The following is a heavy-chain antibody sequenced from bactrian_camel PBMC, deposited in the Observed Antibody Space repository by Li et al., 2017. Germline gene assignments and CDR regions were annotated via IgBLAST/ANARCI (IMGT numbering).Heavy chain of an antibody. V-gene: IGHV3S54*01. CDR3: AAGVSAFADGGCEYNY. J-gene: IGHJ4*01. Sequence: HVQLVESGGGSVQAGGSLRLSCVASEYHFGNSCCMGWFRRAPENEREVVAITYTGGGSTHYADSVEGRFTISQDNAMNTVYLQMSSLKSEDTALYYCAAGVSAFADGGCEYNYWGQGTQVTVS. CDR2: TYTGGGST. D-gene: IGHD2*01. CDR1: EYHFGNSCC.